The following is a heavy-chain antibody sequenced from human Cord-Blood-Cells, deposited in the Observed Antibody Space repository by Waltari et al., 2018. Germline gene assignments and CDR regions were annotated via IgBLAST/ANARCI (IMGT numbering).Heavy chain of an antibody. D-gene: IGHD5-18*01. Sequence: QVQLVQSGAEVKKPGSSVKVSCKASGGTFSSYAISWVRQAPGQGLEWMGRIIPILGIANDAQKFQGRVTITADKSTSTAYMELSSLRSEDTAVYYCARSLGIQLWSLFDYWGQGTLVTVSS. CDR3: ARSLGIQLWSLFDY. J-gene: IGHJ4*02. CDR1: GGTFSSYA. V-gene: IGHV1-69*09. CDR2: IIPILGIA.